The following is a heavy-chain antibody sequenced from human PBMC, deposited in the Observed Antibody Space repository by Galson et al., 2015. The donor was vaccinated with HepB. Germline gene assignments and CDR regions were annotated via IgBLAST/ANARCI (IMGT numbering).Heavy chain of an antibody. CDR2: LNSDGSTT. D-gene: IGHD5-18*01. CDR1: GFTFRDYW. V-gene: IGHV3-74*01. CDR3: ARDLDTGRPLHY. J-gene: IGHJ4*02. Sequence: SLRLSCAASGFTFRDYWMHWVRQAPGKGLVWVSRLNSDGSTTNYADSVRGRFTISRDNAKNTLYLQMNSLRVEDTAVYYCARDLDTGRPLHYWGQGTLVTVSS.